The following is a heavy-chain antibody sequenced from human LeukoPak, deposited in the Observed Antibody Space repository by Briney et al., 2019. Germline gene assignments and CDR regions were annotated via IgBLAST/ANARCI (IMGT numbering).Heavy chain of an antibody. V-gene: IGHV4-4*07. Sequence: SETLSLTCTVSGGSISSYYWSWIRQPAGKGLEWIGRIYTSGSTNYNPSLKSRVSMSVDTSKNQFSLKLSSVTAADTAVYYCARDGPYSSSWYGPQPSNWFDPWGQGTLVTVSS. CDR1: GGSISSYY. CDR2: IYTSGST. CDR3: ARDGPYSSSWYGPQPSNWFDP. D-gene: IGHD6-13*01. J-gene: IGHJ5*02.